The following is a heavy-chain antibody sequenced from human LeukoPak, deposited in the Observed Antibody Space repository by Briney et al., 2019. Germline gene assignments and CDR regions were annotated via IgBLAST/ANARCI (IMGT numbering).Heavy chain of an antibody. D-gene: IGHD2-2*01. V-gene: IGHV5-51*01. CDR3: ARHPDIVVVPAAVEAFDI. Sequence: GEPLKISCKGSGYSFTSYWIGWVRQMPGKGLEWMGIIYPGDSDTRYSPSFQGQVTISADKSISTAYLQWSSLKASDTAMYYCARHPDIVVVPAAVEAFDIWGQGTMVTVSS. CDR1: GYSFTSYW. CDR2: IYPGDSDT. J-gene: IGHJ3*02.